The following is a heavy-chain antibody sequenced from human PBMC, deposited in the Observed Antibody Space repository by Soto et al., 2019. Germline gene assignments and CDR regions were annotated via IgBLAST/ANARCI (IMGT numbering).Heavy chain of an antibody. CDR3: ARDQVAAAFYYGMDV. CDR1: GGSVRSGSYY. CDR2: FYYSGST. J-gene: IGHJ6*02. Sequence: LSLTCTVSGGSVRSGSYYWSWIRQPPGKGLEWIGYFYYSGSTNYNPSLNSRVTISVDTSKNQFSLKVSSVIAADTAVYYCARDQVAAAFYYGMDVWGQGTTVTVSS. D-gene: IGHD6-13*01. V-gene: IGHV4-61*01.